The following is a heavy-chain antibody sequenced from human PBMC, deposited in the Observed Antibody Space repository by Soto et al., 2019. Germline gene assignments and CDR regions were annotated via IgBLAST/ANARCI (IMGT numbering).Heavy chain of an antibody. CDR2: ISGSGDST. J-gene: IGHJ4*02. V-gene: IGHV3-23*01. CDR1: GFTFSTYT. Sequence: GGSLRLACAASGFTFSTYTMTGVRQAPRTGLDWVPRISGSGDSTYYAESVKGRFTVSRDNSKNTLYLQMNSLRAEDTAVFYCAKERSSGWSFDYWGQGTLVTVSS. CDR3: AKERSSGWSFDY. D-gene: IGHD6-19*01.